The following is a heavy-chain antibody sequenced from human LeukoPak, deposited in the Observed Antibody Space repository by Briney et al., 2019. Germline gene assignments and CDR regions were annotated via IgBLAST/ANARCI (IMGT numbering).Heavy chain of an antibody. Sequence: PGGSQRLSCAASGFTFSSYGMHWVRQAPGKGLEWVAVIWYDGRHQDYADSVKGRFTISRDNSKNTLYLQVSSLRAEDTAVYYCARDRWYDGSGYIAAFDYWGQGTLVTVS. V-gene: IGHV3-33*01. D-gene: IGHD3-22*01. CDR1: GFTFSSYG. J-gene: IGHJ4*02. CDR3: ARDRWYDGSGYIAAFDY. CDR2: IWYDGRHQ.